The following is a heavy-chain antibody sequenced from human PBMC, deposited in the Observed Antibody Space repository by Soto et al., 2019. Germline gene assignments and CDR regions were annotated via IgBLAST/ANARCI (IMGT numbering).Heavy chain of an antibody. D-gene: IGHD3-22*01. V-gene: IGHV4-4*02. CDR2: IYHSGTT. CDR3: ARTSYSDSSGYYGMDV. CDR1: GDSISSTHW. Sequence: SETLSLTCVVSGDSISSTHWWTWVRQSPGKGLEWIGEIYHSGTTNYNPSLTSRVTVSVDKSNNQFSLKLTSVTAADTAVYYCARTSYSDSSGYYGMDVWGQGTTVTVSS. J-gene: IGHJ6*02.